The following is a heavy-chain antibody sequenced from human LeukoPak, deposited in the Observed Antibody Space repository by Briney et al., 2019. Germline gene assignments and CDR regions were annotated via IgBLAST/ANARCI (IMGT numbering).Heavy chain of an antibody. D-gene: IGHD2-8*01. V-gene: IGHV3-48*03. Sequence: SGGSLRLSCAASGFTFSSYEMNWVRQAPGKGLEWLSYISSGGSDMYYTDSVKGRFTISRDNAKNSLYLEMNSLRAEDTAVYYCARDLGGNGQYFDYWGQGTLVTVSS. CDR3: ARDLGGNGQYFDY. CDR1: GFTFSSYE. CDR2: ISSGGSDM. J-gene: IGHJ4*02.